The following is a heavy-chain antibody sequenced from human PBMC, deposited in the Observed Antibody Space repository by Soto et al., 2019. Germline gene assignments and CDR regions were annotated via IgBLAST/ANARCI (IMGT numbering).Heavy chain of an antibody. CDR1: GFIFSDHY. Sequence: EVQLVESGGGLVQPGGSLRLSCVASGFIFSDHYIDWVRQAPGKGLEWVGRTRNKANSYTTEYAASVKGRFSVSRDDSKNSLYLQMNSLRTEDTAVYYCARELMTTVTYFDYWGQGTLVTVSS. V-gene: IGHV3-72*01. J-gene: IGHJ4*02. CDR2: TRNKANSYTT. D-gene: IGHD4-17*01. CDR3: ARELMTTVTYFDY.